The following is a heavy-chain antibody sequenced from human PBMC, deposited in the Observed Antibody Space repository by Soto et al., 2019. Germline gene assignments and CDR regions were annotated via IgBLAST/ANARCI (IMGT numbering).Heavy chain of an antibody. Sequence: QVPLVQSGAEVKKPGASVKVSCKASGYTFTSYGISWVRQAPGQGLEWMGWISAYNGNTNYAQKLQGRVTMTTDTSTSTAYMELRSLRSDDTAVYYCARWSRGGYYPSYFDSWGQGTLVTVSS. CDR3: ARWSRGGYYPSYFDS. J-gene: IGHJ4*02. D-gene: IGHD3-22*01. V-gene: IGHV1-18*01. CDR2: ISAYNGNT. CDR1: GYTFTSYG.